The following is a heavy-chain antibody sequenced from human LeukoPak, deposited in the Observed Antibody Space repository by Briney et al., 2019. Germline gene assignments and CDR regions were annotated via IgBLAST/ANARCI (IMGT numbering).Heavy chain of an antibody. J-gene: IGHJ3*01. Sequence: GGSLRLSCAASGFALNSYLMSWVRQAPGRGLEWVANIKKDGSEESYLDSVKGRFTVSRDNAKNSLFLQMNSLRGEDTAVYYCARSNPNRNALDLWGQGTMVTISS. CDR3: ARSNPNRNALDL. D-gene: IGHD1-14*01. CDR1: GFALNSYL. CDR2: IKKDGSEE. V-gene: IGHV3-7*01.